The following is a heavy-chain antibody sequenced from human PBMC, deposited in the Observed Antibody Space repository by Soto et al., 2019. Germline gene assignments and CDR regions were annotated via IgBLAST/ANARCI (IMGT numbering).Heavy chain of an antibody. J-gene: IGHJ4*02. CDR3: ARAGGLGAVAADY. V-gene: IGHV4-30-2*01. D-gene: IGHD6-19*01. Sequence: QLQLQESGSGLVKPSQTLSLTCAVSGGSISSGGYSWSWLRQPPGKGLEWIGYIYHSGSTYYNPSLKSRVTMSVDRSKNQFSLKLSSVTSSDTAVYYCARAGGLGAVAADYWGQGTLVTVSS. CDR1: GGSISSGGYS. CDR2: IYHSGST.